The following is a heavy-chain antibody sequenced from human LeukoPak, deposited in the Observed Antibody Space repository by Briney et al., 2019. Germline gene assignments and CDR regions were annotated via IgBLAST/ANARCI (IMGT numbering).Heavy chain of an antibody. CDR1: GFTFSNYA. CDR2: ISYDGGNK. CDR3: ARDRCSSTSCYYYYYGMDV. Sequence: GRSLRLSCAASGFTFSNYAMLWVRQAPGKGLEWVAVISYDGGNKYYADSVRGRFTISRDKSENTLYLQMNSLRGEDTAVYYCARDRCSSTSCYYYYYGMDVWGQGTTVTVSS. D-gene: IGHD2-2*01. V-gene: IGHV3-30-3*01. J-gene: IGHJ6*02.